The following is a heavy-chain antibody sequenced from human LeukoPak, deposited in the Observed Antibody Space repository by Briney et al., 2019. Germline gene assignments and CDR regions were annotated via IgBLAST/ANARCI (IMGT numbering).Heavy chain of an antibody. CDR2: INPNSGGT. Sequence: GASVKVSCKASGYMFTAYYMHWVRQAPGQGLEWMGWINPNSGGTNYAQKFQGRVTMTRDTSISTAYMELSRLRSDDTAVYYCAREGETGGYWYFDLWGRGTLVTVSS. CDR1: GYMFTAYY. V-gene: IGHV1-2*02. CDR3: AREGETGGYWYFDL. J-gene: IGHJ2*01. D-gene: IGHD2-8*02.